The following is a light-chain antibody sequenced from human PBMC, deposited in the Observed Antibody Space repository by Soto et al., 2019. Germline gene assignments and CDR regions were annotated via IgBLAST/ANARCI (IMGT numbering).Light chain of an antibody. CDR1: SSNIGAGYD. CDR3: QSYDSSLISYV. J-gene: IGLJ1*01. Sequence: QSVLPKPPSVSGAPGQRVTISCTGSSSNIGAGYDVHWYQQLPGTAPKLLIYGNSNRPSGVPDRFSGSKSGTSASLAITGLQAEDEADYYCQSYDSSLISYVFGTGTKLTVL. CDR2: GNS. V-gene: IGLV1-40*01.